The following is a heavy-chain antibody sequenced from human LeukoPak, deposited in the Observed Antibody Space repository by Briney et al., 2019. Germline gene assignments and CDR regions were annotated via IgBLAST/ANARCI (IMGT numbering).Heavy chain of an antibody. J-gene: IGHJ4*02. CDR1: GYTFTSYD. CDR3: ARVARQEGNYYYYGSGSYYDY. CDR2: MNPNSGNT. V-gene: IGHV1-8*03. D-gene: IGHD3-10*01. Sequence: ASVKVSCKASGYTFTSYDINWVRQATGQGLEWMGWMNPNSGNTGYAQKFQGRVTITRNTSISTAYMELSSLRSEDTAVYYCARVARQEGNYYYYGSGSYYDYWGQGTLVTVSS.